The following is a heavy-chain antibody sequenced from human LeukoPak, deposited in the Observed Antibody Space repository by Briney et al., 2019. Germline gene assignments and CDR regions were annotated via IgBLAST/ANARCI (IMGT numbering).Heavy chain of an antibody. CDR1: GYTFTGYY. V-gene: IGHV1-2*04. J-gene: IGHJ4*02. D-gene: IGHD6-13*01. CDR2: INPNSGGT. CDR3: ARGGDSSSWSVDH. Sequence: VASVKVSCKASGYTFTGYYMHWVRQAPGQGLEWMGWINPNSGGTNYAQKFQGWVTMTRDTSISTAYMELSRLRSDDTAVYYCARGGDSSSWSVDHWGQGTLVTVSS.